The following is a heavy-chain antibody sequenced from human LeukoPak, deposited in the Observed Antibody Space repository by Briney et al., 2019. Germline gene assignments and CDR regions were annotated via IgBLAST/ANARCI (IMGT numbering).Heavy chain of an antibody. J-gene: IGHJ4*02. CDR3: ARRGYSSEYYFDF. CDR2: IYPDDSDT. D-gene: IGHD5-18*01. V-gene: IGHV5-51*01. Sequence: ESLKISCKGSRYIFSNYWIGWVRQPAGKGLEWMGIIYPDDSDTKYSPSFQGRVTISAVKSISTAYLQWSSLKASDTAIYYCARRGYSSEYYFDFWGQGTLVTVSS. CDR1: RYIFSNYW.